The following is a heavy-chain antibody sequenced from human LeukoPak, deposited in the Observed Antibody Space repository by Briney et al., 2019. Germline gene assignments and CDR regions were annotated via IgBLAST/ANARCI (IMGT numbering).Heavy chain of an antibody. D-gene: IGHD2-15*01. V-gene: IGHV4-59*12. Sequence: SETLSLTCAVSGGSISSYYWSWVRQPPGKGLEWIGYIYYSGSTNYNPSLKSRDTISVDTSKNQFSLKLSSVTAADTAVYYCARDLPGARRERWRVDYWGQGTLVTVSS. CDR3: ARDLPGARRERWRVDY. CDR1: GGSISSYY. J-gene: IGHJ4*02. CDR2: IYYSGST.